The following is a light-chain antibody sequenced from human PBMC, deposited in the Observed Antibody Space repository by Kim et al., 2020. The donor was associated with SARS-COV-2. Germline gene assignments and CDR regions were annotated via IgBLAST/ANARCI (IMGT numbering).Light chain of an antibody. CDR3: QHFDS. CDR1: QGMRSY. J-gene: IGKJ4*01. CDR2: ATS. V-gene: IGKV1-9*01. Sequence: SSLSASVGDRVTITRRASQGMRSYLACYKQKPGTAPNLLIYATSNLESRVPSRFSASGSGTDFTLTISSLQPEDFATYYCQHFDSFGGGTKVEIK.